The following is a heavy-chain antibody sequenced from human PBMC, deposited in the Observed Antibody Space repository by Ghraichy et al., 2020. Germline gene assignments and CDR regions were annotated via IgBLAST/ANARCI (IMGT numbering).Heavy chain of an antibody. V-gene: IGHV3-30-3*01. CDR3: ARDRRDGYNRCFDY. CDR1: GFTFSSYA. Sequence: GGSLRLSCAASGFTFSSYAMHWVRQAPGKGLEWVAVISYDGSNKYYADSVKGRFTISRDNSKNTLYLQMNSLRAEDTAVYYCARDRRDGYNRCFDYWGQGTLVTVSS. J-gene: IGHJ4*02. D-gene: IGHD5-24*01. CDR2: ISYDGSNK.